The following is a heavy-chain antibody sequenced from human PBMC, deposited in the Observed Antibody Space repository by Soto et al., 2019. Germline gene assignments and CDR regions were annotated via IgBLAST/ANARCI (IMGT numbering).Heavy chain of an antibody. J-gene: IGHJ5*02. CDR1: GGSISSYY. D-gene: IGHD5-12*01. V-gene: IGHV4-59*01. Sequence: SETLSLTCTVSGGSISSYYWSWIRQPPGKGLEWIGYIYYSGSTNYNPSLKSRVTISVDTSKNQFSLKLSSVTAADTAVYYCARVTGWLRSYNWFDPWGQGTPVTVSS. CDR2: IYYSGST. CDR3: ARVTGWLRSYNWFDP.